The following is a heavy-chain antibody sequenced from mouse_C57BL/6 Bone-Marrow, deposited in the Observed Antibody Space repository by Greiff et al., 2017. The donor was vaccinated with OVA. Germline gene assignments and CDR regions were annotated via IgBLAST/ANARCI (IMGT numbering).Heavy chain of an antibody. CDR1: GYTFTSYW. CDR3: ASAVFAY. V-gene: IGHV1-50*01. CDR2: IDPSDSYT. Sequence: VQLKQPGAELVKPGASVKLSCKASGYTFTSYWMQWVKQRPGQGLEWIGEIDPSDSYTNYNQKFKGKATLTVDTSSSTAYMQLNSLTSEDSAVYYCASAVFAYWGQGTLVTVSA. J-gene: IGHJ3*01.